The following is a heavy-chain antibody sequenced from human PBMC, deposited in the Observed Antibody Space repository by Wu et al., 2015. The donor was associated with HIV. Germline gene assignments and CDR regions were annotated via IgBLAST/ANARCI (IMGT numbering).Heavy chain of an antibody. CDR3: ARGGDIEDREAVAFN. V-gene: IGHV1-69*05. CDR2: IIPIFGTA. Sequence: QVRLVQSGAEVKKPGSSVKVSCKASGGTFSSYAISWVRQAPGQGLEWMGGIIPIFGTANYAQKFQGRVTITTDESTSTVYMELSSLRSEDTAVYYCARGGDIEDREAVAFNWGQGTLVTVSS. CDR1: GGTFSSYA. D-gene: IGHD6-19*01. J-gene: IGHJ4*02.